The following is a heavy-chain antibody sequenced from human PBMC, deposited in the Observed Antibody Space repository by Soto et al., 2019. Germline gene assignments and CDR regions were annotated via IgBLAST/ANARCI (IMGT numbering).Heavy chain of an antibody. CDR1: GDTLTELS. D-gene: IGHD7-27*01. CDR3: ARIRTGDFVDDAFDI. CDR2: INPNSGGT. V-gene: IGHV1-2*04. Sequence: ASVKVSCKVSGDTLTELSMHWVRQAPGKGLEWMGWINPNSGGTNYAQKFQGWVTMTRDTSISTAYMELSRLRSDDTAVYYCARIRTGDFVDDAFDIWGQGTMVTVS. J-gene: IGHJ3*02.